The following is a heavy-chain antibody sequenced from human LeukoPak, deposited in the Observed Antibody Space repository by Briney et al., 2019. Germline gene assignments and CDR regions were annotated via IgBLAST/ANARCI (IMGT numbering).Heavy chain of an antibody. CDR3: ARETGGFDY. Sequence: PGGSLRLSCAASGFTFSSYAVTWVRQAPGKGLDWVSVISGSGDTTYYADSVKGRFTISRGNSKNTVSLQMHSLRGEDTAVYFCARETGGFDYWGQGTLVTVSS. CDR2: ISGSGDTT. V-gene: IGHV3-23*01. CDR1: GFTFSSYA. J-gene: IGHJ4*02. D-gene: IGHD1-26*01.